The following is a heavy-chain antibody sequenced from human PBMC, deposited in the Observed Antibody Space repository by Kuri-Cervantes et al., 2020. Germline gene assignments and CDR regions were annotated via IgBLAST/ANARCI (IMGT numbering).Heavy chain of an antibody. D-gene: IGHD5-18*01. Sequence: ASVKVSCKASGYTFTSYDINWVRQAPGQGLEWMGIINPSGGSTSYAQKFQGRVTITADKSTSTAYMELSSLRSEDTAVYYCARDLYSYGPWGYYGMDVWGQGTTVTVSS. CDR3: ARDLYSYGPWGYYGMDV. J-gene: IGHJ6*02. CDR1: GYTFTSYD. CDR2: INPSGGST. V-gene: IGHV1-46*01.